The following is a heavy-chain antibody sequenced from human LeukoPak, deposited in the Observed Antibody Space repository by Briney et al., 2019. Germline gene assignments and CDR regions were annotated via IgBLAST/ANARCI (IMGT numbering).Heavy chain of an antibody. CDR3: ARDGAFGELLVAFDI. J-gene: IGHJ3*02. V-gene: IGHV1-46*01. D-gene: IGHD3-10*01. CDR2: INPSGGST. Sequence: ASVKVSCKASGYTFTSYYMHWVRQAPGQGLEWMGIINPSGGSTSYAQKFQGRVTMTRDTSTSTVYMELSSLRSEDTAVYYCARDGAFGELLVAFDIWGQGTMVTVSS. CDR1: GYTFTSYY.